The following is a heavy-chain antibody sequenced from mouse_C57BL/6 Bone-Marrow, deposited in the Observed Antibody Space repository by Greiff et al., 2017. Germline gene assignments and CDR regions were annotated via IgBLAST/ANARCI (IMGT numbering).Heavy chain of an antibody. J-gene: IGHJ2*01. CDR2: ISNGGGST. CDR1: GFTFSDYY. D-gene: IGHD3-2*02. V-gene: IGHV5-12*01. Sequence: EVKLMESGGGLVQPGGSLKLSCAASGFTFSDYYMYWVRQTPEKRLEWVAYISNGGGSTYYPDTVKGRFTISRDNATNTLYLQMSRLKSEDTAMYYCARHRDSSGYLDYWGQGTTLTVSS. CDR3: ARHRDSSGYLDY.